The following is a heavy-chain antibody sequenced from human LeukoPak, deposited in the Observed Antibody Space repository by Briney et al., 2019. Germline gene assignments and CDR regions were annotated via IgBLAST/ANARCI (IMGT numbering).Heavy chain of an antibody. CDR3: ARGMRMVRGVIREYYFDS. CDR1: GYSFTSYY. J-gene: IGHJ4*02. V-gene: IGHV1-46*01. D-gene: IGHD3-10*01. CDR2: INPSGGST. Sequence: ASVKVSCKASGYSFTSYYIHWVRQAPGQGLEWMGIINPSGGSTSHAQKFQGRVTMTRDTSTSTVYMELSSLRSEDTAVYYCARGMRMVRGVIREYYFDSWGQGTLVTVSS.